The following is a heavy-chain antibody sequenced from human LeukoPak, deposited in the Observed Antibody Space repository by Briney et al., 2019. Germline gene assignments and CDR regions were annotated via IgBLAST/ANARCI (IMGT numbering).Heavy chain of an antibody. CDR3: TRGPRGYDSSGAP. J-gene: IGHJ5*02. CDR1: GFTLSIYW. D-gene: IGHD3-22*01. CDR2: IKQDGSEK. Sequence: PGRSLRLSCAASGFTLSIYWMSWVRQAPGKGLEWLANIKQDGSEKYYVDSVKGRFTISRDNVENSLDLQMNSLRVEDTAVYYCTRGPRGYDSSGAPWGQGTLVTVSS. V-gene: IGHV3-7*01.